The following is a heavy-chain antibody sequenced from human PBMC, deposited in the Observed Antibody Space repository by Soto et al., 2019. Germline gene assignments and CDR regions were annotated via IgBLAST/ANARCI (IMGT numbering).Heavy chain of an antibody. J-gene: IGHJ2*01. CDR3: AGGYCSGGSCYSHWYFDL. D-gene: IGHD2-15*01. CDR2: IYYSGST. Sequence: SETLSLTCTVSVGSISSSSYYWGWIRQPPGKGLEWIGSIYYSGSTYYNPSLKSRVTISVDTSKNQFSLKLSSVTAADTAVYYCAGGYCSGGSCYSHWYFDLWGRGTLVTVSS. V-gene: IGHV4-39*01. CDR1: VGSISSSSYY.